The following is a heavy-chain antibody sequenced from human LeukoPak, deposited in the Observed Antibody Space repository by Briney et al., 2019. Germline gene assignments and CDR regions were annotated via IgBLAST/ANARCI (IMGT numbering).Heavy chain of an antibody. V-gene: IGHV4-39*07. J-gene: IGHJ4*02. Sequence: SETLSLTCTVSGASISGSGYYWGWIRQPPGKGLEWIGSIYSSGSTYYNASLQSRVTISVDTSKNQFSLKLTSVTAADTAVYYCARIETYSSGWYDAFFDYWGQGTLVTVSS. CDR3: ARIETYSSGWYDAFFDY. CDR1: GASISGSGYY. D-gene: IGHD6-19*01. CDR2: IYSSGST.